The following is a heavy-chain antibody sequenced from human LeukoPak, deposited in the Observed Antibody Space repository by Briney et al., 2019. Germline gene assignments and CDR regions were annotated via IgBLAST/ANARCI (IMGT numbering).Heavy chain of an antibody. Sequence: SETLSLTCSVSGGFNTHYYWSWIRQPPGKGLEWIGYFYHSGSTNYNPSLKSRVTISVDTSKNQFSLKLSSVTAADTAVYYCARADVRYFDWLSPRYFDYWGQGTLVTVSS. CDR1: GGFNTHYY. D-gene: IGHD3-9*01. J-gene: IGHJ4*02. CDR3: ARADVRYFDWLSPRYFDY. V-gene: IGHV4-59*01. CDR2: FYHSGST.